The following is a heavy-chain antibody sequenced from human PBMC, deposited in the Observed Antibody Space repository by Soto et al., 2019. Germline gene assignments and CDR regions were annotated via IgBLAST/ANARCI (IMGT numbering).Heavy chain of an antibody. V-gene: IGHV4-30-4*01. J-gene: IGHJ4*02. CDR3: ARVGLETQVY. CDR1: GGSIISGDYY. Sequence: PSETLSLTCTVSGGSIISGDYYFVWIRQPPGKGLEWIGHIYYSGSTYYNPSLKSRVTISVDTSKNQFSLKLSSVTAADTAVYYCARVGLETQVYWGQGTLVTVSS. CDR2: IYYSGST.